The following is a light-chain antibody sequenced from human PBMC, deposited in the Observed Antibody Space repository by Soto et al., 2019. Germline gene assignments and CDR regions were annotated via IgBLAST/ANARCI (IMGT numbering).Light chain of an antibody. CDR1: QSVSSSF. J-gene: IGKJ4*01. V-gene: IGKV3-20*01. CDR2: GAS. Sequence: EIVLTQSPGTLSLSPGERATLSCRAGQSVSSSFLAWYQQKPGQAPRLLIYGASNRATGIPDRFSGSGSGTDFTLTISRLETEDFAVFYCQQYNNWPRATFGGGTKVDIK. CDR3: QQYNNWPRAT.